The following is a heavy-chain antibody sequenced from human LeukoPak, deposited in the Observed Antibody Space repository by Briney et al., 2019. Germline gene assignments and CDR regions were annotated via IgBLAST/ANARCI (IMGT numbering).Heavy chain of an antibody. Sequence: GGSLRLSCAASGFTFSSYAMHWVRQAPGKGLEWVAVISYDGSNKYYADSVKGRFTISRDNSKNTLYLQMNNLRAEDTAVYYCARDRRWLAAFDYWGQGTLVTVSS. D-gene: IGHD2-15*01. V-gene: IGHV3-30-3*01. CDR2: ISYDGSNK. J-gene: IGHJ4*02. CDR1: GFTFSSYA. CDR3: ARDRRWLAAFDY.